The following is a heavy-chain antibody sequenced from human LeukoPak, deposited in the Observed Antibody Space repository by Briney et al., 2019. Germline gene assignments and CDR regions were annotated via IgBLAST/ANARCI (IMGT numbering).Heavy chain of an antibody. D-gene: IGHD3-22*01. Sequence: PGGSLRLSCAASGFTFSDYYMSWIRQAPGKGLEWVSYISSSGSTIYYADSVKGRFTISRDNAKNSLYLQMNSLRAEDTAVYYCARDYYYDSSGNPPAPDYWGQGTLVTVSS. CDR2: ISSSGSTI. CDR3: ARDYYYDSSGNPPAPDY. J-gene: IGHJ4*02. V-gene: IGHV3-11*01. CDR1: GFTFSDYY.